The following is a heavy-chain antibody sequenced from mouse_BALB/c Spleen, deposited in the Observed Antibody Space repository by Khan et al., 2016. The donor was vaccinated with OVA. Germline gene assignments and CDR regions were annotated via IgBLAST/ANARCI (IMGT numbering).Heavy chain of an antibody. V-gene: IGHV1-4*01. CDR2: INPRSGYT. Sequence: QVQLKQSGAELARPGASVKMSCKASGYTFTNNTMHWVKQRPGQGLEWIGYINPRSGYTDYTQRFKDKATLTADKSSSTAYMQLSSLTSEDSAVYYCARRTTGYALDYWGLGTSVTVSS. D-gene: IGHD2-14*01. CDR1: GYTFTNNT. CDR3: ARRTTGYALDY. J-gene: IGHJ4*01.